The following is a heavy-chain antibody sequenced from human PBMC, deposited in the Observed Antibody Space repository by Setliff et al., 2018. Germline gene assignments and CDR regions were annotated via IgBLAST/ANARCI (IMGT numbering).Heavy chain of an antibody. V-gene: IGHV1-2*02. CDR2: INPKTDYT. J-gene: IGHJ3*01. D-gene: IGHD2-8*01. CDR3: VRDLTSPNSFDL. Sequence: GASVKVSCKASGYTFIDFYMHWVRQAPGQGLEWIGFINPKTDYTASAQKLQGRITMTSDTSMTTAYMELRRLTSDDTAVYYCVRDLTSPNSFDLWGEGTTVTVSS. CDR1: GYTFIDFY.